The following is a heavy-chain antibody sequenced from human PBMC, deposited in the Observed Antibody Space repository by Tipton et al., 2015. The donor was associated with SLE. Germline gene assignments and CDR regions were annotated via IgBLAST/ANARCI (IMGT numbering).Heavy chain of an antibody. CDR1: GYTFTTYG. CDR3: ARVGDSYYDFYMDV. V-gene: IGHV1-18*01. D-gene: IGHD4-17*01. CDR2: ISTYNGNT. Sequence: QSGAEVKKPGASVRVSCKASGYTFTTYGISWVRQAPGQGLEWMGWISTYNGNTNYAQKLQGRVTMTSDTSTSTAYMELRSLRSDDTAVYYWARVGDSYYDFYMDVWGKGTTVTVSS. J-gene: IGHJ6*03.